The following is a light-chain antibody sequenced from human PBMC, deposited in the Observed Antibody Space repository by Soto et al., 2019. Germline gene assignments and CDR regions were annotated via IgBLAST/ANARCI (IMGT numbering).Light chain of an antibody. V-gene: IGKV1-39*01. J-gene: IGKJ1*01. CDR3: QQYHNYPRT. Sequence: DIQMTQSPSSLSASVGDRVTITCRASQSIGNYLNWYQQKPGKAPKLLIYTASSLQSGVPSRFSGSGSGTEFTLTISDLQPDDFATYYCQQYHNYPRTFGQGTKVDIK. CDR1: QSIGNY. CDR2: TAS.